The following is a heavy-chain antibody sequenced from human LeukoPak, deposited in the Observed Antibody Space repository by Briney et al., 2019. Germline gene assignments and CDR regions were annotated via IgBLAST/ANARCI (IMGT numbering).Heavy chain of an antibody. CDR2: IYYSGST. CDR1: GGPISSYY. J-gene: IGHJ4*02. CDR3: ARMYYYGSGSPGSPDH. D-gene: IGHD3-10*01. Sequence: SETLTLTCTVPGGPISSYYWSWIRQPPGKGLEWVAYIYYSGSTNYNPSVKSRVTISVDTSKNQFSLKMSSVTAADTAVYYCARMYYYGSGSPGSPDHWGQGTLVTVSS. V-gene: IGHV4-59*08.